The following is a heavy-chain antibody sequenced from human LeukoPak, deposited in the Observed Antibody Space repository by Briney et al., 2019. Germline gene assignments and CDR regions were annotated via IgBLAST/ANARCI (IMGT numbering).Heavy chain of an antibody. V-gene: IGHV4-34*01. J-gene: IGHJ4*02. CDR3: ARVGRYYDILTGYYQSLYFDY. Sequence: SETLSLTCAVYGGSFSGYYWSWIRQPPGKGLEWIGEINHSGSTNYNPSPKSRVTISVDTSKNQFSLKLSSVTAADTAVYYCARVGRYYDILTGYYQSLYFDYWGQGTLVTVSS. D-gene: IGHD3-9*01. CDR1: GGSFSGYY. CDR2: INHSGST.